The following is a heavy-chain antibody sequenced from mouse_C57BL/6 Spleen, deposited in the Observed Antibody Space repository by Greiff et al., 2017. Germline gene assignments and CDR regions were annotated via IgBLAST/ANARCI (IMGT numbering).Heavy chain of an antibody. CDR2: IDPSDSET. D-gene: IGHD2-2*01. CDR3: AREVVTTRFDY. J-gene: IGHJ2*01. CDR1: GYTFTSYW. V-gene: IGHV1-52*01. Sequence: QVQLQQPGAELVRPGSSVKLSCKASGYTFTSYWMHWVKQRPIQGLEWIGNIDPSDSETHYNQKFKDKDTLTVDKSSSTAYMQLSSLTSEDSAVYYCAREVVTTRFDYWGQGTTLTVSS.